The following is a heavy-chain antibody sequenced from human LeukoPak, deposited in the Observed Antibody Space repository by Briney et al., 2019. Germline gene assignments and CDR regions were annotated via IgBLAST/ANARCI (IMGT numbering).Heavy chain of an antibody. CDR2: IYHSGST. CDR1: GGSISTYY. CDR3: ARGGAARLHFQN. D-gene: IGHD6-6*01. J-gene: IGHJ1*01. V-gene: IGHV4-59*01. Sequence: SETLSLTCTVSGGSISTYYWNWIRQPPGKGLEWIGYIYHSGSTNYNPSLQSRVTISVDTSKNQFSLNLNSVTAADTAVYYCARGGAARLHFQNWGQGILVTVSS.